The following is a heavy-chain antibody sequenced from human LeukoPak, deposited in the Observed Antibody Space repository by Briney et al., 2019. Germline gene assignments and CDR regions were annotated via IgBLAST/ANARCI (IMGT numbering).Heavy chain of an antibody. Sequence: SGTLSLTCAVSGGSISSSNWWSWVRQPPGKGVEWIGEGYHSASTNYNPNRKSRVTISVDKSKNQFSLKLSSVTAADTAVYYCARTNYGGNSDWFDPWGQGTLVTVSS. J-gene: IGHJ5*02. V-gene: IGHV4-4*02. D-gene: IGHD4-23*01. CDR2: GYHSAST. CDR3: ARTNYGGNSDWFDP. CDR1: GGSISSSNW.